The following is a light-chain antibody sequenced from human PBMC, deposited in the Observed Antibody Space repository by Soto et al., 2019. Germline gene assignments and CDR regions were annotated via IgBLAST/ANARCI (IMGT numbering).Light chain of an antibody. Sequence: QSPLTQPASVSGSPGQSIAISCIGTSSDVGAYNYVSWYQQHPGKAPKIVIYDVNNRPSGVSNRFSGSKSGNTASLTISGLQAEDEADYYCGSYTTSGSVVFGGGTKRTVL. V-gene: IGLV2-14*03. CDR2: DVN. J-gene: IGLJ2*01. CDR3: GSYTTSGSVV. CDR1: SSDVGAYNY.